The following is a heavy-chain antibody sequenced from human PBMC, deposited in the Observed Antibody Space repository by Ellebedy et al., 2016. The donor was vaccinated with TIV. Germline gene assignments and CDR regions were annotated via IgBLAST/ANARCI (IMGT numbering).Heavy chain of an antibody. V-gene: IGHV1-46*04. CDR2: INPSGGST. CDR1: GYTFTSYR. J-gene: IGHJ6*02. Sequence: AASVKVSCKASGYTFTSYRMHWVRQAPGQGLEWMGIINPSGGSTSYAQKMPGRITMTRDRSTRTVFMELSSLRSEDTAVYYCARDGTDGMDVWGQGTTVTVSS. CDR3: ARDGTDGMDV.